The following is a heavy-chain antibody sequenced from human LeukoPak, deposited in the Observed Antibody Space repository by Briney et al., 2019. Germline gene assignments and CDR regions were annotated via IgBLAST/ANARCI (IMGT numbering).Heavy chain of an antibody. D-gene: IGHD2-2*02. J-gene: IGHJ4*02. CDR1: GGTFSSYA. Sequence: ASVKVSCKASGGTFSSYAISWVRQAPGQGLEWMGGIIPIFGTANYAQKFQGRVTITADESTSIAYMELSSLRSEDTAVYYCARGYCSSTSCYTGNVYFDYWGQGTLVTVSS. V-gene: IGHV1-69*13. CDR2: IIPIFGTA. CDR3: ARGYCSSTSCYTGNVYFDY.